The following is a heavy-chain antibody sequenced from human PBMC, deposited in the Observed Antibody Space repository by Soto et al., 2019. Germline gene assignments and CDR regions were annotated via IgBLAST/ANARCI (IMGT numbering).Heavy chain of an antibody. J-gene: IGHJ4*02. CDR3: ARRGYSYGYDGHHFDY. D-gene: IGHD5-18*01. CDR1: GFTFSSYW. CDR2: IKQDGSEK. V-gene: IGHV3-7*01. Sequence: EVQLVESGGGLVQPGGSLRLSCAASGFTFSSYWMSWVRQAPGKGLEWVANIKQDGSEKYYVDSVKGRFTISRDNAKNSLYLQMNSLRAEDTAVYYCARRGYSYGYDGHHFDYWGQGTLVPSPQ.